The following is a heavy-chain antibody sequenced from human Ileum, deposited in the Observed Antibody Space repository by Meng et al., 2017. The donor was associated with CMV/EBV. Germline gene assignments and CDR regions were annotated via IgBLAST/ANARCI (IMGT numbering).Heavy chain of an antibody. CDR1: GLTFSRSY. D-gene: IGHD2-8*02. V-gene: IGHV3-30*02. CDR2: IRDDGMEK. Sequence: GGSLRLSCSASGLTFSRSYMHWFRQAPGKGLEWVAFIRDDGMEKYYAESVKGRFTISRDNSKNTLYLQMNSLRAEDTAIYYCANDRGGVGGFYDIWGQGTVVTVSS. CDR3: ANDRGGVGGFYDI. J-gene: IGHJ3*02.